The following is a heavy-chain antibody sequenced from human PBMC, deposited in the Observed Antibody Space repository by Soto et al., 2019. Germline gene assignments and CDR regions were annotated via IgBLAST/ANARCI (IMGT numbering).Heavy chain of an antibody. CDR3: ARHNYFDTSGSSSPGAY. V-gene: IGHV5-51*01. D-gene: IGHD3-22*01. Sequence: VDSLKISGNGSGYSLTSYWIAWGRQMPRKGLEWMGIIYPGDSDTRYSPSFQGQVTISADKSISTAFLQWSSLKASDTAMYYCARHNYFDTSGSSSPGAYWGQGTPVTVSS. CDR1: GYSLTSYW. J-gene: IGHJ4*02. CDR2: IYPGDSDT.